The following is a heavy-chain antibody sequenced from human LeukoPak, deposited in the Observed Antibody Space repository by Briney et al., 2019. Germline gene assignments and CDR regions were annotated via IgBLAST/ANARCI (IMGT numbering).Heavy chain of an antibody. J-gene: IGHJ3*02. Sequence: ASVKVSCKASGGTFSSYAISWVRQAPGQGLEWMGGIIPIFGTANYAQKFQGRVTITADESTGTAYMELSSLRSEDTAVYYCARDDGVSYDSSGYYLDAFDIWGQGTMVTVSS. CDR1: GGTFSSYA. CDR3: ARDDGVSYDSSGYYLDAFDI. V-gene: IGHV1-69*01. CDR2: IIPIFGTA. D-gene: IGHD3-22*01.